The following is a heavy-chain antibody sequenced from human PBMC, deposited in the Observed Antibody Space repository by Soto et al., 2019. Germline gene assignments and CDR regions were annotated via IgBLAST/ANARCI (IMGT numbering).Heavy chain of an antibody. CDR1: GGSISSSYW. V-gene: IGHV4-4*02. CDR2: IYHSGST. CDR3: ARVSGSYYYGMDV. Sequence: QVQLQESGPGLVKPSGTLSLTCAVSGGSISSSYWWSWVRQPPGKGLEWIGEIYHSGSTNYNPSLTRRVTISVDKSKNQFSLKLSSVTAADTAVYSCARVSGSYYYGMDVWGQGTTVTVSS. D-gene: IGHD3-10*01. J-gene: IGHJ6*02.